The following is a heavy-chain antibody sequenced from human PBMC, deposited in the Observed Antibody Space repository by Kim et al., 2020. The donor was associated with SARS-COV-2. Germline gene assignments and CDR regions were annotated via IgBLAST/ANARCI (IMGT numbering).Heavy chain of an antibody. D-gene: IGHD3-22*01. J-gene: IGHJ5*02. CDR3: ARDQNDSSGYRATT. CDR1: GYTFTGYY. Sequence: ASVKVSCKASGYTFTGYYMHWVRQAPGQGLEWMGRINPNSGGTNYAQKFQGRVTMTRDTSISTAYMELSRLRSDDTAVYYCARDQNDSSGYRATTWGQGTLVTVSS. CDR2: INPNSGGT. V-gene: IGHV1-2*06.